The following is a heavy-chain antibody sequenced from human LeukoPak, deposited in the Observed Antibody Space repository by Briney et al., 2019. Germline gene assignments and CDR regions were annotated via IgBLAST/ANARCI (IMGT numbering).Heavy chain of an antibody. Sequence: GRSLRLSCAASGFTFADYAMHWVRQAPGKGLEWVSDISWNSGSLGYADSVKGRFTISRDNAKNSLYLQMNSLRAEDTGLYYCAKDRGATFYYDSGSFDFWGQGTLVTVSS. CDR1: GFTFADYA. CDR3: AKDRGATFYYDSGSFDF. V-gene: IGHV3-9*01. D-gene: IGHD3-10*01. CDR2: ISWNSGSL. J-gene: IGHJ4*02.